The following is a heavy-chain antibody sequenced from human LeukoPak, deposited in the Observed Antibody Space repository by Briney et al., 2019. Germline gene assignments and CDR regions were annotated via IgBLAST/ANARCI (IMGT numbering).Heavy chain of an antibody. J-gene: IGHJ4*02. CDR3: ARQNGYYKRGYFDY. CDR2: IYPGDSDT. CDR1: GYSFTAYW. V-gene: IGHV5-51*01. Sequence: GESLKISCKGSGYSFTAYWIVWVRQMPGQRLEWLGIIYPGDSDTRYSPSFQGQVTISADKSINTAYLQWSSLKASDTAIYYCARQNGYYKRGYFDYRGQGTLVTVSS. D-gene: IGHD1-26*01.